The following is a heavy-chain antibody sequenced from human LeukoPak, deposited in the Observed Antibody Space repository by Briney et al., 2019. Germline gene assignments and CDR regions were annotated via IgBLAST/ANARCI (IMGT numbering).Heavy chain of an antibody. CDR2: ISGRGDST. D-gene: IGHD6-13*01. CDR1: GFTFSSYA. J-gene: IGHJ4*02. Sequence: GGSLRLSCAASGFTFSSYAMSWVRQAPGKGLEWVPTISGRGDSTYYADSVKGRFTISRDNSKNTLYLQMNSLRLEDTAGYYCAKGAGYSSNWNFDYWGQGTLVTVSS. V-gene: IGHV3-23*01. CDR3: AKGAGYSSNWNFDY.